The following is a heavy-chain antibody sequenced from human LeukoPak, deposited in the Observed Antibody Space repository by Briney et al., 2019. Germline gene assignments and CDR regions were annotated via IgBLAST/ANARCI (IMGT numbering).Heavy chain of an antibody. D-gene: IGHD3-10*01. V-gene: IGHV3-23*01. CDR1: GFTFSSYS. Sequence: GGSLRLSCAVPGFTFSSYSMNWVRQAPGKGLEWVSSITATSSSTHDADSVQGRFTISRDNSKNTLYLQMNSLRPEDTAIYYCAKLFESGTYNNFFHYWGQGTLVTVFS. CDR3: AKLFESGTYNNFFHY. CDR2: ITATSSST. J-gene: IGHJ4*02.